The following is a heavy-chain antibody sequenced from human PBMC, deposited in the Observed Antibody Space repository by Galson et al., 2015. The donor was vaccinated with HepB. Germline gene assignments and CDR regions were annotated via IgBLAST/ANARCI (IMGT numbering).Heavy chain of an antibody. V-gene: IGHV3-30*04. CDR2: VSYDGINK. CDR3: ARDTGDLWYFDL. Sequence: SLRLSCAASGFTFTSYAIHWVRQAPGKGLEWVAVVSYDGINKYYPDSVRGRFTIPRDNSKNTVYLQMNSLRPDDTAVYFCARDTGDLWYFDLWGRGTLVTVAS. CDR1: GFTFTSYA. J-gene: IGHJ2*01. D-gene: IGHD7-27*01.